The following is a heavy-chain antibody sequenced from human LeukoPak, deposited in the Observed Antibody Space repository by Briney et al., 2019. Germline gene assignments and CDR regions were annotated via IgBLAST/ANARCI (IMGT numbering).Heavy chain of an antibody. CDR3: AKDRDLTTLRYFDWLLYSDAFDI. J-gene: IGHJ3*02. Sequence: PGGSLRLSCAASGFTFSSYGMSWVRQAPGKGLEWVSAISGSGGSTYYADSVKGRFTISRDNSKNTLYLQMNSLRAEDMAVYYCAKDRDLTTLRYFDWLLYSDAFDIWGQGTMVTVSS. D-gene: IGHD3-9*01. CDR2: ISGSGGST. CDR1: GFTFSSYG. V-gene: IGHV3-23*01.